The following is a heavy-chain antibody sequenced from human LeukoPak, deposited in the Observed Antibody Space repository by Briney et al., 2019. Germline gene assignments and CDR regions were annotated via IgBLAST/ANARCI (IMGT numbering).Heavy chain of an antibody. CDR2: VYYTGVT. Sequence: SETLSLTCTVSGAYIITSGHYWGWLRQPPGKGLEWIGSVYYTGVTSTNPFFRSRMSTSVDTSKNQFSLNLTSVTAADAAVYYCARERSSSGGHNWFDPWGQGTLVTVSS. V-gene: IGHV4-39*07. D-gene: IGHD4-23*01. CDR1: GAYIITSGHY. CDR3: ARERSSSGGHNWFDP. J-gene: IGHJ5*02.